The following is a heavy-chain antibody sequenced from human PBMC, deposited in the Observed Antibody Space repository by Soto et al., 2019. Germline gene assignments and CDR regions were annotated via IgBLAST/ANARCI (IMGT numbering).Heavy chain of an antibody. CDR1: GYPFTSYD. CDR3: ARGPARKRFGEFSNWFDP. J-gene: IGHJ5*02. D-gene: IGHD3-10*01. Sequence: ASVKVSCTAFGYPFTSYDINWVRQATGQGLEWMGWMNPNSGNTGYAQKFQGRVTMTRNTSISTAYMEVSSLRSEDTAVYYCARGPARKRFGEFSNWFDPWGQGTLVTVSS. V-gene: IGHV1-8*01. CDR2: MNPNSGNT.